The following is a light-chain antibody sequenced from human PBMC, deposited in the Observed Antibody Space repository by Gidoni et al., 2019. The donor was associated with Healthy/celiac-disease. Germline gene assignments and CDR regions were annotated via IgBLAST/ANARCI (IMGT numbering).Light chain of an antibody. CDR3: QQSYSTPRT. CDR1: QSISSY. V-gene: IGKV1-39*01. Sequence: DILMTQSPSSLSASAGDRVTITCRASQSISSYLNWYQQKPGKAPKLLIYAASSLQSGVPSRFSGSGSGTDFTLTISSLQPEDFATYYCQQSYSTPRTFGQGTKLEIK. CDR2: AAS. J-gene: IGKJ2*01.